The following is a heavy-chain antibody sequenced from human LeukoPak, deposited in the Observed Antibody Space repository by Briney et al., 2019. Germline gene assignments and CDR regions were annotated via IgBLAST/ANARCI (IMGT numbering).Heavy chain of an antibody. CDR1: GGSFSGYY. Sequence: PSETLSLTCAVYGGSFSGYYWSWLRQPPGKGLEWLGEINHSGSTNYNPSLKSRVTISVDTSKNQFSLKLSSVTAADTAVYYCARGGLRYFDWLPRPYNWFDPWGQGTLVTVSS. V-gene: IGHV4-34*01. CDR3: ARGGLRYFDWLPRPYNWFDP. CDR2: INHSGST. D-gene: IGHD3-9*01. J-gene: IGHJ5*02.